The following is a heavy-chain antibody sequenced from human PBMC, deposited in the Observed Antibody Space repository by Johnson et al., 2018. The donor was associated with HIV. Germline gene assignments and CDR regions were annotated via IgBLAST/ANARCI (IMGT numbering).Heavy chain of an antibody. CDR2: IQSKTDGGTI. Sequence: VQLVESGGGLVKPGGSLRLSCAASGFTFTNAWMTWVRQAPGKGLEWVGRIQSKTDGGTIDYAAPVKGRFTISRDDSKNTLYLQMNSLKTEDTAVYYCTTDWYSSSWYGALDAFDIWGQGTMVTVSS. CDR3: TTDWYSSSWYGALDAFDI. CDR1: GFTFTNAW. V-gene: IGHV3-15*01. D-gene: IGHD6-13*01. J-gene: IGHJ3*02.